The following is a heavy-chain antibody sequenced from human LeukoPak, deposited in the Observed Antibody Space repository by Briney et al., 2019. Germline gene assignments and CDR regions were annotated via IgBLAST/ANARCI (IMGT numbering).Heavy chain of an antibody. CDR1: GGSFSGYY. D-gene: IGHD2-8*01. J-gene: IGHJ4*02. CDR2: INHSGST. V-gene: IGHV4-34*01. Sequence: PSETLSLTCAVYGGSFSGYYWSWTRQPPGKGLEWIGEINHSGSTNYNPSLKSRVTISLDTSKNQFSLKLSFVTAADTAVYYCARFWSGVDYLDYWGQGTLVTVSS. CDR3: ARFWSGVDYLDY.